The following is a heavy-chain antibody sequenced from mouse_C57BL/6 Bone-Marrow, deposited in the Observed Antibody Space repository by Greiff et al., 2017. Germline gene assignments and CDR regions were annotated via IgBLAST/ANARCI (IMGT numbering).Heavy chain of an antibody. V-gene: IGHV5-12*01. CDR1: GFTFSDYY. CDR2: ISNGGGST. Sequence: EVQLVESGGGLVQPGGSLKLSCAASGFTFSDYYMYWVRQTPEKRLEWVAYISNGGGSTYYPDTVKGRFTISRDNAKNTLYLQMSRLKSEDTAMYYCARHSFTTVVPFAYWGQGTLVTVSA. CDR3: ARHSFTTVVPFAY. D-gene: IGHD1-1*01. J-gene: IGHJ3*01.